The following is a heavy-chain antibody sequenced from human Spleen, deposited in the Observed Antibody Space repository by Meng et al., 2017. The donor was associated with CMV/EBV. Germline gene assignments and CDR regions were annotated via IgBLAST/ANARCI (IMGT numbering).Heavy chain of an antibody. CDR3: AKSYYYDSSGYYYFDY. D-gene: IGHD3-22*01. V-gene: IGHV3-30*18. CDR1: FTLSSYG. Sequence: FTLSSYGMHWVRQAPGKGLEWVAVISYDGSNKYYADSVKGRFTISRDNSKNTLYLQMNSLRAEDTAVYYCAKSYYYDSSGYYYFDYWGQGTLVTVSS. CDR2: ISYDGSNK. J-gene: IGHJ4*02.